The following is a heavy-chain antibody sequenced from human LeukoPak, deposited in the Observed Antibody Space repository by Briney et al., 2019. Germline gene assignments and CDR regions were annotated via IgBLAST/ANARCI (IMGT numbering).Heavy chain of an antibody. CDR2: ISSSSSYI. CDR1: GFTFSSYS. V-gene: IGHV3-21*01. D-gene: IGHD3-9*01. J-gene: IGHJ5*02. Sequence: GGSLRLSCAASGFTFSSYSMNWVRQAPGKGLEWVSSISSSSSYIYYADSVKGRFTISRDNAKNSLFLQMNSLRAEDTAVYYCARATSDNILTGYYSPWGQGTLVTVSS. CDR3: ARATSDNILTGYYSP.